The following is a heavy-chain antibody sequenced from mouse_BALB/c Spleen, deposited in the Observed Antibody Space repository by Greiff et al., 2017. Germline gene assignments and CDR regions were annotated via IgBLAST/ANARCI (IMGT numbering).Heavy chain of an antibody. V-gene: IGHV3-8*02. D-gene: IGHD4-1*02. Sequence: EVLLQQSGPSLVKPSQTLSLTCSVTGDSITSGYWNWIRKFPGNKLEYMGYISYSGSTYYNPSLKSRISITRDTSKNQYYLQLNSVTTEDTATYYCASNWDVEAWFAYWGQGTLVTVTA. CDR2: ISYSGST. CDR3: ASNWDVEAWFAY. CDR1: GDSITSGY. J-gene: IGHJ3*01.